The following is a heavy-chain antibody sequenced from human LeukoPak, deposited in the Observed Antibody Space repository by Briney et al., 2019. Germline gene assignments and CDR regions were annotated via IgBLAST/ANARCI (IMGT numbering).Heavy chain of an antibody. CDR3: ARARVADYYDSSGYYYIFDY. CDR2: IYTSGST. Sequence: PSETLSLTCTVSGGSISSYYWSWIRQPAGKGLEWIGRIYTSGSTNYNPSLKSRVTMSVDTSKSQFSLKLSSVTAADTAVYYCARARVADYYDSSGYYYIFDYWGQGTLVTVSS. D-gene: IGHD3-22*01. V-gene: IGHV4-4*07. J-gene: IGHJ4*02. CDR1: GGSISSYY.